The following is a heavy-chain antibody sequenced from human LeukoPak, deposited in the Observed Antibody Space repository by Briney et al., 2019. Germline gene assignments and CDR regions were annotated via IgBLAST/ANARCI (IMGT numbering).Heavy chain of an antibody. CDR1: GGSISSYY. J-gene: IGHJ5*02. CDR2: IYYSGST. CDR3: ARAPTGDNWFDP. D-gene: IGHD4-17*01. V-gene: IGHV4-59*12. Sequence: SETLSLTCTVSGGSISSYYWSWIRQPPGKGLEWIGYIYYSGSTNYNPSLKSRVTISVDKSKNQFSLKLSSVTAADTAVYYCARAPTGDNWFDPWGQGTLVTVSS.